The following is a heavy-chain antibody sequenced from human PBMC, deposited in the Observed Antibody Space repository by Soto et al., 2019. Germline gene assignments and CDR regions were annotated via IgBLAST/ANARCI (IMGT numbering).Heavy chain of an antibody. Sequence: ASAKLSCTSPGCTFPSSGTSRVRQAPGQLLEWMGWISAYNGNTNYAQKLQGRVTMTTDTSTSTAYMELRSLRSDDTAVYYCARDGDGYSYGYGYYYYGMDGWGQGTKVTVSS. CDR3: ARDGDGYSYGYGYYYYGMDG. J-gene: IGHJ6*02. D-gene: IGHD5-18*01. CDR2: ISAYNGNT. CDR1: GCTFPSSG. V-gene: IGHV1-18*04.